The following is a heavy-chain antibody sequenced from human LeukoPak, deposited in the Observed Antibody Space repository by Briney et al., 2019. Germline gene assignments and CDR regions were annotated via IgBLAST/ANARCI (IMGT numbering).Heavy chain of an antibody. CDR2: INPNSGGT. D-gene: IGHD3-9*01. J-gene: IGHJ4*02. V-gene: IGHV1-2*02. CDR1: GYTFTGYY. CDR3: AREAHYDILTGYYNDY. Sequence: GASVKASCKASGYTFTGYYMHWVRQAPGQGLEWMGWINPNSGGTNYAQKFQGRVTMTRDTSISTAYMELSRLRSDDTAVYYCAREAHYDILTGYYNDYWGQGTLVTVSS.